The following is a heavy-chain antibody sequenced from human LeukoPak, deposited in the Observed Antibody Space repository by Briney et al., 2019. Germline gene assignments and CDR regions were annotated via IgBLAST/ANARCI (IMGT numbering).Heavy chain of an antibody. V-gene: IGHV4-59*08. Sequence: SETLSLTCTVSGGSITSYYWSWIWQPPGKGLEWIGYIYSSGSTTYNPSLKSRVTISVDTSKNQFSLTLTSVTAADTAVYYCARRAVAENYFDYWGEGTLVTDSS. CDR3: ARRAVAENYFDY. CDR1: GGSITSYY. CDR2: IYSSGST. D-gene: IGHD6-19*01. J-gene: IGHJ4*02.